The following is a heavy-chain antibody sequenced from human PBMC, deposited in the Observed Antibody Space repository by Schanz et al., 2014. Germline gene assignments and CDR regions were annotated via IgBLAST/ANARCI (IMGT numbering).Heavy chain of an antibody. CDR3: ARDRDQWDGNYLDY. Sequence: QVQLVQSGSELKKPGSSVKVSCKASGATFSSYAISWVRQAPGQGLEWMGRIGGSDGNTNFAQKFQGRVTMTTDTSTSTVYMELRSLTSDDSAVYYCARDRDQWDGNYLDYWGQGTLVTVSS. CDR1: GATFSSYA. D-gene: IGHD1-26*01. V-gene: IGHV1-18*01. CDR2: IGGSDGNT. J-gene: IGHJ4*02.